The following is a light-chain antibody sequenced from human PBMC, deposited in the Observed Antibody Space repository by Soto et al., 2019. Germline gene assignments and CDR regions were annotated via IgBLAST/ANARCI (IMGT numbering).Light chain of an antibody. CDR2: DAS. J-gene: IGKJ2*01. Sequence: DIQMTQSPSTLSASVGDRVTITCRASQSISSWLDWYQQKPGKAPTLLIYDASSLESGVPSRFSGSGSGTEFTLTISSLQPDDFATYYCQQYNSYPGTFGQGTKLEIK. CDR1: QSISSW. CDR3: QQYNSYPGT. V-gene: IGKV1-5*01.